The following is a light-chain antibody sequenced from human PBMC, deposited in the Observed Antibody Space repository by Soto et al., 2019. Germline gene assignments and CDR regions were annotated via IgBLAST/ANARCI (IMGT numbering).Light chain of an antibody. CDR3: KNYYISAPP. CDR1: QSISSW. Sequence: DIQMTQSPSSLSASVGDRVIITCRASQSISSWLAWYQQKPGKTPKLLIFDASSLESGVPSRFSGSGSGTKFFPTTGALQLNFFATYTPKNYYISAPPFAKGTRR. J-gene: IGKJ5*01. V-gene: IGKV1-5*01. CDR2: DAS.